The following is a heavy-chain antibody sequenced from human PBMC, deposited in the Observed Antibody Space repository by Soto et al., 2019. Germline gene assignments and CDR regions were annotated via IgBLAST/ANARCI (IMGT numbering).Heavy chain of an antibody. Sequence: TLSLTCAISGDSVSSTSAAWSWIRQSPSRGLEWLGRTYYRSKWYSDYAVSVKSRITINPDTSKNQYSLQLNSVTPEDTAVYYCARGSYYSGWVWGQGTLVTVSS. CDR2: TYYRSKWYS. J-gene: IGHJ4*02. CDR3: ARGSYYSGWV. CDR1: GDSVSSTSAA. V-gene: IGHV6-1*01. D-gene: IGHD6-19*01.